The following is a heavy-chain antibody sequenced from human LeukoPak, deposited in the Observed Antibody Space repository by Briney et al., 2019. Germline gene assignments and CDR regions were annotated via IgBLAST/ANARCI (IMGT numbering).Heavy chain of an antibody. CDR3: ARHFAHTGMVGDY. CDR1: GDSIRNNY. CDR2: ISYSGSS. V-gene: IGHV4-59*08. J-gene: IGHJ4*03. D-gene: IGHD5-18*01. Sequence: PSETLSLACTVPGDSIRNNYWSWIRQPPGKGLEWIGYISYSGSSNYNPSLKSRATISLDTSKSQFSLKLSSVTAADTAVYYCARHFAHTGMVGDYWGQG.